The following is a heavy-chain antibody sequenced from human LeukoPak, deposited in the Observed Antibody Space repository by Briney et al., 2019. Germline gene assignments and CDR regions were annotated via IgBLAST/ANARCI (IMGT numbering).Heavy chain of an antibody. J-gene: IGHJ4*02. V-gene: IGHV3-23*01. Sequence: GGSLRLSCAASGFTSISYAMSWVRQAPGKGVEWVSAISDSGVSTYYADSVEGRFTISRDTSKNTLYLQMISLKAEDTAIYYCAKDRLRCSDNGNSDYYFDSWGQGALVTVSS. CDR1: GFTSISYA. D-gene: IGHD2-15*01. CDR2: ISDSGVST. CDR3: AKDRLRCSDNGNSDYYFDS.